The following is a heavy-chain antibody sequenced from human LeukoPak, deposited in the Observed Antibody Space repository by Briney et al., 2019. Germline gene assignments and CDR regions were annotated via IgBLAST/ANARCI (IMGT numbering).Heavy chain of an antibody. CDR2: ISSSSYI. CDR3: ARGIIVVVGLNDY. CDR1: GFTFSSYS. J-gene: IGHJ4*02. D-gene: IGHD3-22*01. Sequence: GGSLRLSCAASGFTFSSYSMNWVRQAPGKGLEWVSSISSSSYIYYADSVKGRFTISRDNAKNSLYLQINSLRAEDTAVFYCARGIIVVVGLNDYWGQGTLVTVSS. V-gene: IGHV3-21*01.